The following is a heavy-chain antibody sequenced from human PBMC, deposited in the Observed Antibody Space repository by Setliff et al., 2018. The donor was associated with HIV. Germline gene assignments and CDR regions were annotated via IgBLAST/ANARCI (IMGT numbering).Heavy chain of an antibody. CDR3: AKDPEYSSSYYFFYMDV. Sequence: LRLSCAASGFIFTDYWMSWVRQAPGKGLEWVANIHKNGQSEKYYVDSVKGRFTISRDNAKNSLYLQVNSLRAEDTAIYYCAKDPEYSSSYYFFYMDVWGKGTTVTVSS. V-gene: IGHV3-7*01. CDR1: GFIFTDYW. J-gene: IGHJ6*03. D-gene: IGHD6-6*01. CDR2: IHKNGQSEK.